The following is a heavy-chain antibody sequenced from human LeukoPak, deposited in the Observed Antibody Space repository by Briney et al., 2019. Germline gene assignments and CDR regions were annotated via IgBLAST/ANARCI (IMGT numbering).Heavy chain of an antibody. CDR2: INHSGST. CDR1: GGSFSGYY. Sequence: SETLSLTCAVYGGSFSGYYWSWIRQPPGKGLEWIGEINHSGSTYYNPSLKSRVTISVDTSKNQFSLKLSSVTAADTAVYYCARQNDYGSGSYFGCYYGMDVWGQGTTVTVSS. J-gene: IGHJ6*02. D-gene: IGHD3-10*01. CDR3: ARQNDYGSGSYFGCYYGMDV. V-gene: IGHV4-34*01.